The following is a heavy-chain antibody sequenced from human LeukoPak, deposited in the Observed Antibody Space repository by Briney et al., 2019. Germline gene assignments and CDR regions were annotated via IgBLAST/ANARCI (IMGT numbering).Heavy chain of an antibody. CDR1: GFTFSSYW. CDR3: ARAWKTSGDY. D-gene: IGHD1-1*01. CDR2: ISSDGATT. Sequence: PGGSLRLSCVAPGFTFSSYWMHWVRQAPGRGLVWVSRISSDGATTDCADYVKGRFTVSRDNAKNTLYLQMNSLRVEDTAVYYCARAWKTSGDYWGQGTLITVSS. V-gene: IGHV3-74*01. J-gene: IGHJ4*02.